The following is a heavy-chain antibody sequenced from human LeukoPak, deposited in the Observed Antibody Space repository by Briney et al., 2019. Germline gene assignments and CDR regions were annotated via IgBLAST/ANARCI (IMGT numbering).Heavy chain of an antibody. CDR3: ARLLAVAGRENWFDP. CDR2: INPNSGGT. J-gene: IGHJ5*02. Sequence: ASVKVSCKASGFTFTGYYMHWVRQAPGQGLEWMGWINPNSGGTNYAQKFHGRVTMTRDTSISTAYMELSMLRSDDTAVYYCARLLAVAGRENWFDPWGQGTLVTVSS. V-gene: IGHV1-2*02. CDR1: GFTFTGYY. D-gene: IGHD6-19*01.